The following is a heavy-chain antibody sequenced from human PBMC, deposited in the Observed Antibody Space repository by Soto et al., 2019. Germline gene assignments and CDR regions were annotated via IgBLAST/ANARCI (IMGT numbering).Heavy chain of an antibody. Sequence: EVQLVESGGGLVKPGGSLRLSCAASGFTFSSYSMNWVRQAPGKGLEWVSSISSSSGYIYYADSVKGRFTISRDNAKNSLYLQMNSLRAEDTAVYYCARDLGYDGMDVWGQGTTVTVSS. J-gene: IGHJ6*02. CDR1: GFTFSSYS. CDR3: ARDLGYDGMDV. V-gene: IGHV3-21*01. D-gene: IGHD3-16*01. CDR2: ISSSSGYI.